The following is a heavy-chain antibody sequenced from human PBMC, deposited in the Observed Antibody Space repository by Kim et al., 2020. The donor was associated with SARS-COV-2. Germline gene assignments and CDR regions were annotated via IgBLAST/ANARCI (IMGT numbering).Heavy chain of an antibody. CDR2: INGGNGNT. CDR3: AREGSGSYNWLDP. J-gene: IGHJ5*02. V-gene: IGHV1-3*01. D-gene: IGHD3-10*01. CDR1: GYTFDTYA. Sequence: SVKVSCKASGYTFDTYALYWVRQAPGQRFEWMGWINGGNGNTRYSQNFQGRVTITRDTSATTAYMELSSLTFKDTAVYYCAREGSGSYNWLDPWGQGTLVTVSS.